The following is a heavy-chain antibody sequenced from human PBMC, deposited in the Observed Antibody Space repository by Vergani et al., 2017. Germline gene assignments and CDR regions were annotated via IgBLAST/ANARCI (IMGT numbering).Heavy chain of an antibody. D-gene: IGHD4-11*01. J-gene: IGHJ5*02. CDR2: IYYSGST. V-gene: IGHV4-59*12. CDR3: ARDTRTVTTLGSYWFDP. Sequence: QVQLQESGPGLVKPSETLSLTCTVSGDSISSYYWSWIRQSPGKGLEWIGYIYYSGSTNYNPSLKSRVTISVDTSKNQFSLKLSSVTAADTAVYYCARDTRTVTTLGSYWFDPWGQGTLVTVSS. CDR1: GDSISSYY.